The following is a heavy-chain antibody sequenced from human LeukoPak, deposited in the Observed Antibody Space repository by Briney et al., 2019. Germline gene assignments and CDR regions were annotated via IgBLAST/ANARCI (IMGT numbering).Heavy chain of an antibody. CDR3: SKDNAAVPGGDY. V-gene: IGHV3-7*04. J-gene: IGHJ4*02. CDR2: IKQDGSES. CDR1: GFSFTDYW. D-gene: IGHD3-16*01. Sequence: GGSLRLSCAASGFSFTDYWMSWVRQAPGKGLEWVANIKQDGSESAYLPSVKGRFTVSRDNANNLLYLQINNLRVEGTAVYYWSKDNAAVPGGDYWGRGVLVTVSS.